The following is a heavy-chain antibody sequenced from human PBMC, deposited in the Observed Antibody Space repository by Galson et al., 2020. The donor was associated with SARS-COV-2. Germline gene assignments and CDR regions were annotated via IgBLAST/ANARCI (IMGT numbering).Heavy chain of an antibody. J-gene: IGHJ4*02. V-gene: IGHV3-30*04. CDR2: ISYDGSNK. CDR3: ARTHSGSYLSYFDY. CDR1: GFTFSSYA. Sequence: GESLKISCAASGFTFSSYAMHWVRQAPGKGLERVAVISYDGSNKYYADSVKGRFTISRDNSKNTLYLQMNSLRAEDTAVYYCARTHSGSYLSYFDYWGQGTLVTVSS. D-gene: IGHD1-26*01.